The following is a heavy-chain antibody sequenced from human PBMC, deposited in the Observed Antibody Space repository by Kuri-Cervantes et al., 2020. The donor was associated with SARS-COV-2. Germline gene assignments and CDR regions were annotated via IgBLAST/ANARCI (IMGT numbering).Heavy chain of an antibody. J-gene: IGHJ4*02. Sequence: ETLSLTCAASGFTVSSNYMSWVRQAPGKGLEWVSVIYSGGNANYADSVKGRFTVSRDNSKNTLHLRMNGLRAEDTAMYYCARVLSWFPDYWGQGTLVTVSS. CDR1: GFTVSSNY. D-gene: IGHD3-10*01. CDR3: ARVLSWFPDY. CDR2: IYSGGNA. V-gene: IGHV3-53*01.